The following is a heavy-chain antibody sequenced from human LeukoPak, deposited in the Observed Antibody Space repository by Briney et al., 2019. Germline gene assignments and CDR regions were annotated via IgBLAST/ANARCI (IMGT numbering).Heavy chain of an antibody. D-gene: IGHD4-17*01. CDR1: GFTFSSYA. V-gene: IGHV3-30-3*01. CDR2: ISYDGSNK. CDR3: ARDQWNTDDYGDYSPGY. Sequence: GGSLRLSCAASGFTFSSYAMHWVRQAPGKGLEWVAVISYDGSNKYYADSVKGRFTISRDNSKNTPYLQMNSLRAEDTAVYYCARDQWNTDDYGDYSPGYWGQGTLVTVSS. J-gene: IGHJ4*02.